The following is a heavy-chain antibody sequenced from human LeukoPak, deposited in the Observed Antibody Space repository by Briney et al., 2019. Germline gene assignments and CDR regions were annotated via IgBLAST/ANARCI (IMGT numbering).Heavy chain of an antibody. V-gene: IGHV3-7*01. D-gene: IGHD3-16*01. CDR3: ATYTHWVAGDV. Sequence: GGSLRLSCPASGFTLSDSWMSWVRQAPGRGREWVANMNQDGSAKDYVDSVKGRFTMSRDNARNSLYLQMSSLRAEDTAVYYCATYTHWVAGDVWGQGTTVTVSS. CDR2: MNQDGSAK. CDR1: GFTLSDSW. J-gene: IGHJ6*02.